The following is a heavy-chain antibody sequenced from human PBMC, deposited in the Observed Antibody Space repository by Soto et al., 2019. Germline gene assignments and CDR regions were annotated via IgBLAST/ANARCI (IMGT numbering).Heavy chain of an antibody. V-gene: IGHV3-64D*06. D-gene: IGHD4-17*01. CDR1: GFTFSNYA. CDR3: VKSRPYGDFSFDY. Sequence: PGGSLRLSCSASGFTFSNYALHWVRQAPGKGLEYVSTVSSNGGSTYYADSVKGRFTISRDNSKNTLFLQMSSLRADDTAMYYCVKSRPYGDFSFDYWGQGTLVTVSS. J-gene: IGHJ4*02. CDR2: VSSNGGST.